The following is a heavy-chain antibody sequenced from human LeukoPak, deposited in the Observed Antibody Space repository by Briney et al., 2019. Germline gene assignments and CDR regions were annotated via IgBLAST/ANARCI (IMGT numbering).Heavy chain of an antibody. D-gene: IGHD4-23*01. J-gene: IGHJ4*02. CDR1: GFTFSSYS. CDR2: ISSSSSYI. V-gene: IGHV3-21*01. Sequence: PGGSLRLSCAASGFTFSSYSMNWVRQAPGKGLEWVSSISSSSSYIYYADSVKGRFTIPRDNAKNSLYLQMNSLRAWDTAVYYCARDTVAYGSETTKNDYWGQGTLVTVSS. CDR3: ARDTVAYGSETTKNDY.